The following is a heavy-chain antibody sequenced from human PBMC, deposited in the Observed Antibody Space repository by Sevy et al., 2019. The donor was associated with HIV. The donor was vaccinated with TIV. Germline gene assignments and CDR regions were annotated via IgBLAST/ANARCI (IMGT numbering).Heavy chain of an antibody. CDR3: TIISIVGATWWYFDL. V-gene: IGHV3-15*01. CDR2: IKSKTDGGKT. CDR1: GFTFSNAW. J-gene: IGHJ2*01. D-gene: IGHD1-26*01. Sequence: GGSLRLSCAASGFTFSNAWMSWVRQVPGKGLEWVGRIKSKTDGGKTDYAEPVKGRFTISRDDSINTLYLQMNSLKTEETAVYYCTIISIVGATWWYFDLWGRGTLVTVSS.